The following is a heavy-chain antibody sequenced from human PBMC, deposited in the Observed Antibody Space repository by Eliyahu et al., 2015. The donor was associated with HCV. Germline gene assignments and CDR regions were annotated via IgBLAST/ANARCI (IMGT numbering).Heavy chain of an antibody. CDR1: GYXFTGXY. CDR2: XNPNSGGT. V-gene: IGHV1-2*02. D-gene: IGHD6-13*01. CDR3: ARLGAAAAPGDY. J-gene: IGHJ4*02. Sequence: QVQLVQSGAEXKKPGASVKVSCXASGYXFTGXYMHWVRQAPGQGLEWMGWXNPNSGGTNYAQKFQGRVTMTRDTSISTAYMELSRLRSDDTAVYYCARLGAAAAPGDYWGQGTLVTVSS.